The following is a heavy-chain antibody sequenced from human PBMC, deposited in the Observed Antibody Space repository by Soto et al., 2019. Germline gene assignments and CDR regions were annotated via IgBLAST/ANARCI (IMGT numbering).Heavy chain of an antibody. V-gene: IGHV3-30-3*01. CDR2: ISYDGDNK. CDR3: ARGTTTSAFSAMDV. CDR1: GFTFSYHA. J-gene: IGHJ6*02. Sequence: QVQLVESGGGVVQPGRSLRLSCAASGFTFSYHALNWVRQAPGKGLEWVAVISYDGDNKYIAEAVKGRLTISRDNPKNTVSLQMNSLRTEDTAMYFCARGTTTSAFSAMDVWGQGTMVTVSS. D-gene: IGHD1-1*01.